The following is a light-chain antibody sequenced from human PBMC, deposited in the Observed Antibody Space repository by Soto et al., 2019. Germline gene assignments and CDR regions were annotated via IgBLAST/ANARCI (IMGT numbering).Light chain of an antibody. V-gene: IGKV4-1*01. Sequence: DIVMTQSPDSLALSLGERATINCKSSQSVLHSPNNKNYLAWYQQKPGQPPKLLIYWASTRQSGVPDRFSGSGSGTDFTLTIGRLQAEDVAVYYCQQYYSSPFTFGQGTRLAIK. CDR1: QSVLHSPNNKNY. CDR3: QQYYSSPFT. J-gene: IGKJ5*01. CDR2: WAS.